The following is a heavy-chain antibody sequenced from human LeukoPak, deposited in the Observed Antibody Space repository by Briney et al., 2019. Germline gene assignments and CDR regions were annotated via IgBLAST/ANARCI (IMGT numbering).Heavy chain of an antibody. V-gene: IGHV3-21*01. CDR1: GFTFSTFA. Sequence: PGGSLRLSCAASGFTFSTFAMIWVRQPPGKGLEWVSSIFPSGGEIHYADSVRGRFTISRDNAKNSLNLQMNSLRAEDTAVYYCARAGNLDNWGQGTLVTVSS. J-gene: IGHJ4*02. D-gene: IGHD4-23*01. CDR2: IFPSGGEI. CDR3: ARAGNLDN.